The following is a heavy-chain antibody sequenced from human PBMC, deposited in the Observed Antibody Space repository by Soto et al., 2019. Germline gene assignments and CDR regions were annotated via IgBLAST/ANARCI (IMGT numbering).Heavy chain of an antibody. D-gene: IGHD3-3*01. CDR3: AREVRLLEWLLDDY. V-gene: IGHV1-18*01. J-gene: IGHJ4*02. Sequence: QVQLVQSGAEVKKPGASVKVSCKASGYTFTSYGISWVRQAPGQGLEWMGWISAYNGNTNYAQKLQGRVTMTTDTSRSTAYMELRSLSSEDTAVYYCAREVRLLEWLLDDYWGQGTMVTVSS. CDR1: GYTFTSYG. CDR2: ISAYNGNT.